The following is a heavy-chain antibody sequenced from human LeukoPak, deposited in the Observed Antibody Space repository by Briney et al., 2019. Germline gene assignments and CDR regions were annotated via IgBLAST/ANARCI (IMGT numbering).Heavy chain of an antibody. CDR1: GFTLSNYD. CDR3: AKVLEQLVLDY. V-gene: IGHV3-13*04. D-gene: IGHD6-6*01. CDR2: IGAAGDT. J-gene: IGHJ4*02. Sequence: GGSLRLSCAASGFTLSNYDVHWVRQATGKGLEWVSAIGAAGDTYYPGSVKGRFTISRENAKNSLYLQMNSLRAEDTAVYYCAKVLEQLVLDYWGQGTLVTVSS.